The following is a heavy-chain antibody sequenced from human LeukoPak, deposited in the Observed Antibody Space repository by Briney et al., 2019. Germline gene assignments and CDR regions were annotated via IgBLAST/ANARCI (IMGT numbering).Heavy chain of an antibody. Sequence: GGSLRLSCAASGFTFSSYSMNWVRQAPGKGLEWVSAISGSGGSTYYADSVKGRFTISRDNSKNTLYLQMNSLRAEDTAVYYCAKAIYYDSSGYYYVDYWGQGTLVTVSS. CDR3: AKAIYYDSSGYYYVDY. J-gene: IGHJ4*02. D-gene: IGHD3-22*01. CDR2: ISGSGGST. CDR1: GFTFSSYS. V-gene: IGHV3-23*01.